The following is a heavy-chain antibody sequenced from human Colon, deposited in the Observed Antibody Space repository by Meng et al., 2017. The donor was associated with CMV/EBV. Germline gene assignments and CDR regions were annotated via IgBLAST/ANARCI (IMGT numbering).Heavy chain of an antibody. D-gene: IGHD2/OR15-2a*01. CDR3: ATSFYGGLP. J-gene: IGHJ5*02. V-gene: IGHV1-46*02. CDR1: GYTFKFSS. CDR2: FDPRGDST. Sequence: QVQLVQSGAEVKRPGDSVKVSCKASGYTFKFSSMHWVRQAPGQGPEWMGIFDPRGDSTNYAQKFQGRLRLTEDRSKTTMYLELTGLRSEDTAVYYCATSFYGGLPWGQGTLVTVSS.